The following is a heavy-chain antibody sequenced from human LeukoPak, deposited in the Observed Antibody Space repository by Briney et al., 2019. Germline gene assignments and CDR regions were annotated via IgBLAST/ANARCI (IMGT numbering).Heavy chain of an antibody. V-gene: IGHV1-69*06. CDR3: ARSPYYDFWSGYYTDFDY. Sequence: ASVKVSCKASRGTFSNYAIIWVRQAPGHGLEWMGGIIPIFGTANYAQKFQGRVTITADKSTSTAYMELSSLRSEDTAVYYCARSPYYDFWSGYYTDFDYWGQGTLVTVSS. J-gene: IGHJ4*02. CDR2: IIPIFGTA. D-gene: IGHD3-3*01. CDR1: RGTFSNYA.